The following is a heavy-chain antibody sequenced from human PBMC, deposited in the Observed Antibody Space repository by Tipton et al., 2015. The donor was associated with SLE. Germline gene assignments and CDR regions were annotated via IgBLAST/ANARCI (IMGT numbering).Heavy chain of an antibody. CDR3: ARGDDWSTAAGAFDI. V-gene: IGHV4-59*01. CDR1: CGSISSYY. D-gene: IGHD3-9*01. J-gene: IGHJ3*02. Sequence: TLSLTCTVSCGSISSYYWSWIRQPPGKGLEWIGYIYYSGSTNYNPSLKSRVTISVDTSKNQFSLKLSSVTAADTAVYYCARGDDWSTAAGAFDIWGQGTMVTVSS. CDR2: IYYSGST.